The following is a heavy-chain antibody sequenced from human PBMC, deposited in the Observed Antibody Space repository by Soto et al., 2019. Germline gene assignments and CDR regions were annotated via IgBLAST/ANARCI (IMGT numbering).Heavy chain of an antibody. Sequence: EVKLLESGGGLVQPGGSLRLSCTASGFAFDRFAMNWVRQAPGKGLQWVSSISYSGGSRYYADSVKGRFTVSRDNSKKTLFLQINNLRAEDTAVYYCAKATDTEYYDIDYGGQGTLVTVAS. CDR2: ISYSGGSR. V-gene: IGHV3-23*01. J-gene: IGHJ4*02. CDR3: AKATDTEYYDIDY. D-gene: IGHD3-9*01. CDR1: GFAFDRFA.